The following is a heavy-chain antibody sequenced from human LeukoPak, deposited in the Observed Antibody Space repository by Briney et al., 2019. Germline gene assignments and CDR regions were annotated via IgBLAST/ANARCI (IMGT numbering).Heavy chain of an antibody. D-gene: IGHD3-10*01. CDR3: ARSYYGSGTSYGMDV. J-gene: IGHJ6*02. V-gene: IGHV3-7*01. Sequence: GGSLRLSCAVSGFTFSRHWMSWVRQAPGKGLEWLANIKQDGSEKYYVDSVEGRFTISRDNAKNSLYLQMNSLRAEDTAVYYCARSYYGSGTSYGMDVWGQGTTVTVSS. CDR2: IKQDGSEK. CDR1: GFTFSRHW.